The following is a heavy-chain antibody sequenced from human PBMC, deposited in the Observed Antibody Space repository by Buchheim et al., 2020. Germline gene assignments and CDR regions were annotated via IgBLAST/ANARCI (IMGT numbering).Heavy chain of an antibody. Sequence: QVQLVESGGGLVKPGGSLRLYCAASGFTFSEYYMSWIRQAPGKGLEWVSYISSRGSTIYYADPVTGRFTISRDNAKNSLYLQMNSLRAEDTAVYYCARASLLGGGDCYPGCYWYFDLWGRGTL. V-gene: IGHV3-11*01. CDR1: GFTFSEYY. D-gene: IGHD2-21*02. J-gene: IGHJ2*01. CDR3: ARASLLGGGDCYPGCYWYFDL. CDR2: ISSRGSTI.